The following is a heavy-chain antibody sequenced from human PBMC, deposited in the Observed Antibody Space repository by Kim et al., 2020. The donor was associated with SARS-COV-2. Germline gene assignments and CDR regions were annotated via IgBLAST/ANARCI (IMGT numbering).Heavy chain of an antibody. CDR3: ASQEGGYSYGEDAFDI. V-gene: IGHV1-69*13. J-gene: IGHJ3*02. D-gene: IGHD5-18*01. CDR1: GGTFSSYA. Sequence: SVKVSCKASGGTFSSYAISWVRQAPGQGLEWMGGIIPIFGTANYAQKFQGRVTITADESTSTAYMELSSLRSEDTAVYYCASQEGGYSYGEDAFDIWGQGTMVTVSS. CDR2: IIPIFGTA.